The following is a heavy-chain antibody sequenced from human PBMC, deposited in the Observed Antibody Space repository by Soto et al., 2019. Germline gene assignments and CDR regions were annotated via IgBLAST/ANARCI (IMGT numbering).Heavy chain of an antibody. CDR3: ARPFYDFSSPHYGGGRDYYGMDV. CDR2: ISSNGKSM. J-gene: IGHJ6*02. CDR1: GFSFVTYE. V-gene: IGHV3-48*03. Sequence: GGSLRLSCAASGFSFVTYEMNWVRQAPGKGLEWLAYISSNGKSMFYADSVRGRFTLSRDNAKNSLYLQMNSLRGEDTAVYYCARPFYDFSSPHYGGGRDYYGMDVWGQGTTVTVSS. D-gene: IGHD3-3*01.